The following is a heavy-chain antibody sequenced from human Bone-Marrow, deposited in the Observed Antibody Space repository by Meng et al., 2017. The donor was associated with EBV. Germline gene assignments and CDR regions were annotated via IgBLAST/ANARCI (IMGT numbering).Heavy chain of an antibody. J-gene: IGHJ4*02. CDR2: IWYDGSNK. D-gene: IGHD2-21*01. Sequence: QVQLVESXXGGVPPGRALRLSCAASGFTFSSYGMHWVLQAPGKGLEWVAVIWYDGSNKYYADSVKGRFTISRDNSKNTLYLQMNSLRAEDTAVYYCARSRDARGFDYWGQGTLVTVSS. CDR1: GFTFSSYG. V-gene: IGHV3-33*01. CDR3: ARSRDARGFDY.